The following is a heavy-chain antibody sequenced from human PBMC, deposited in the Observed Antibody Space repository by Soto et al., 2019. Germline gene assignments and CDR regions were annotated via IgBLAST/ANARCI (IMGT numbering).Heavy chain of an antibody. Sequence: SETLSLTCTVSGGSISSSSYYWGLIRQPPGKGLEWIGSIYYSGSTYYNPSLKSRVTISVDTSKNQFSLKLSSVTAADTAVYYCARHRGLKREPLACWGQGTLVTVSS. J-gene: IGHJ4*02. V-gene: IGHV4-39*01. CDR1: GGSISSSSYY. CDR3: ARHRGLKREPLAC. D-gene: IGHD1-1*01. CDR2: IYYSGST.